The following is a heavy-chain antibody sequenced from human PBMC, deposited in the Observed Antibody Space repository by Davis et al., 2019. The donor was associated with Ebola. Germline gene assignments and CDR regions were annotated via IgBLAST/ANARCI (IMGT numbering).Heavy chain of an antibody. V-gene: IGHV1-24*01. Sequence: AASVKVSCKVSGYTLTELSMHWVRQAPGKGLEWMGGFDPEDGETIYAQKFQGRVTMTTDTSTSTAYMELRSLRSDDTAVYYCARENGIAVAGPPDYWGQGTLVTVSS. J-gene: IGHJ4*02. CDR1: GYTLTELS. CDR2: FDPEDGET. CDR3: ARENGIAVAGPPDY. D-gene: IGHD6-19*01.